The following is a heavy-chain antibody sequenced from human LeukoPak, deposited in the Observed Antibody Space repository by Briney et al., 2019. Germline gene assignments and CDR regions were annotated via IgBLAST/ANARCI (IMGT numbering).Heavy chain of an antibody. Sequence: GASVKVSCKASGYTFTNYAMNWVRQAPGQGLEWMGWIHPSTGNPTYAQGFTGRFVFSLDTSVSTTYLQISSLKAEDTAVYYCARLGYYDSSGYFDYWGQGTLVTVSS. CDR1: GYTFTNYA. CDR3: ARLGYYDSSGYFDY. V-gene: IGHV7-4-1*02. CDR2: IHPSTGNP. J-gene: IGHJ4*02. D-gene: IGHD3-22*01.